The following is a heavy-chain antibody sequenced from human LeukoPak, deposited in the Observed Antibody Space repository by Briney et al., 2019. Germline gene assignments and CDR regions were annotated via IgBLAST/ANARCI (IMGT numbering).Heavy chain of an antibody. CDR2: INPNSGGT. D-gene: IGHD2-15*01. CDR3: AREVLLNYYYYYYMDV. CDR1: GYTFTGND. Sequence: ASVKVSCKASGYTFTGNDMHWVRQAPGQGLEWMGWINPNSGGTNYAQKFQGRVTMTRDTSIGTAYMELNRLRSDDTAVYYCAREVLLNYYYYYYMDVWGKGTTVTVSS. V-gene: IGHV1-2*02. J-gene: IGHJ6*03.